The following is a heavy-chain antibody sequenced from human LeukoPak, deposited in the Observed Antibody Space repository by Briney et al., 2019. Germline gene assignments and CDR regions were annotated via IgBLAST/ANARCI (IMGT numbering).Heavy chain of an antibody. CDR1: GFTFSSYG. D-gene: IGHD6-19*01. J-gene: IGHJ4*02. Sequence: GGSLRLSCAASGFTFSSYGMHWVRRAPGKGLEWVAFIRYDGSNKYYADSVKGRFTISRDNSKNTLYLQMNSLRAEDTAVYYCAKGRPVAGTLYFDYWGQGTLVTVSS. CDR2: IRYDGSNK. V-gene: IGHV3-30*02. CDR3: AKGRPVAGTLYFDY.